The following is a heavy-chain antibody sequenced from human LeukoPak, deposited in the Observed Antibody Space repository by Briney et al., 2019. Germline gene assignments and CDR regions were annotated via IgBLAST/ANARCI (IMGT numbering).Heavy chain of an antibody. V-gene: IGHV3-30-3*01. CDR1: GFTFSSYA. CDR3: ARGGSYCSGGSCYLLIDY. J-gene: IGHJ4*02. D-gene: IGHD2-15*01. CDR2: ISYDGSNK. Sequence: GGSLRLSCAASGFTFSSYAMHWVRQAPGKGLEWVAVISYDGSNKYYADSVKGRFTISRDNSKNTLYLQMNSLRAEDTAVYYCARGGSYCSGGSCYLLIDYWGQGTLVTVSS.